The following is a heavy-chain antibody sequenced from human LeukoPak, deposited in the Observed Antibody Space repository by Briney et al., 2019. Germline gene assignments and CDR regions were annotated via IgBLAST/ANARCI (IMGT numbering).Heavy chain of an antibody. D-gene: IGHD2-2*01. V-gene: IGHV3-23*01. CDR1: GFTFSSYA. CDR2: ISGSGGNT. J-gene: IGHJ4*02. Sequence: GGSLRLSCAASGFTFSSYAMSWVRQAPGKGLEWVSGISGSGGNTYYADSVKGRFTISRDNSKNTPYVQMNSLRAEDTAVYYCAKTPSYTSWYYFDFWGQGTLVTVSS. CDR3: AKTPSYTSWYYFDF.